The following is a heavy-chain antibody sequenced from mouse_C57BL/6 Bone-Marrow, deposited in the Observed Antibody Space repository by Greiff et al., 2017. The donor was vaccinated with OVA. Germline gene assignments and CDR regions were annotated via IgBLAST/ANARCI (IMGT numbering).Heavy chain of an antibody. Sequence: QVQLKQSGSELRSPGSSVKLSCKDFDSEVFPIAYMSWVRQKPGHGFEWIGGILPSIGRTIYGEKFEDKATLDADTLSNTAYLELNSLTSEDSAIYYCARPPCYYGGVYWYFDVWGTGTTVTVSS. D-gene: IGHD1-1*01. V-gene: IGHV15-2*01. J-gene: IGHJ1*03. CDR3: ARPPCYYGGVYWYFDV. CDR1: DSEVFPIAY. CDR2: ILPSIGRT.